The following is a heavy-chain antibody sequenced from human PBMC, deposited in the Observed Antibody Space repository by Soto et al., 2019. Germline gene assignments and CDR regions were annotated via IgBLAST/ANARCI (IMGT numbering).Heavy chain of an antibody. Sequence: SETLSLTCTVSGGSISSGGYYWSWIRQHPRKGLEWIGYIYYSGSTYYNPSLKSRVTISVDTSKNRFSLKLSSVTAADTAVYYCARDYCTNGVCYSGDAFDIWGQGTMVTVSS. V-gene: IGHV4-31*03. CDR1: GGSISSGGYY. D-gene: IGHD2-8*01. CDR3: ARDYCTNGVCYSGDAFDI. CDR2: IYYSGST. J-gene: IGHJ3*02.